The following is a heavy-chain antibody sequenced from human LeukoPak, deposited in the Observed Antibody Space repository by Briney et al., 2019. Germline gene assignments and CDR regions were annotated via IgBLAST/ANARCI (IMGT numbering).Heavy chain of an antibody. CDR1: GFTFSSYS. CDR3: ARARGVRGVRGVPKGLDAFDI. J-gene: IGHJ3*02. CDR2: ISSSSSYI. Sequence: GGSLRLSGAASGFTFSSYSMNWVRQAPGKGLEWVSSISSSSSYIYYADSVKGRFTISRDNAKNSLYLQMNSLRAEDTAVYYCARARGVRGVRGVPKGLDAFDIWGQGTMVTVSS. D-gene: IGHD3-10*01. V-gene: IGHV3-21*01.